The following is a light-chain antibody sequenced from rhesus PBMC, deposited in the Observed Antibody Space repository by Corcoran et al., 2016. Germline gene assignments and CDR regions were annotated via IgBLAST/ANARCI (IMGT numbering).Light chain of an antibody. CDR2: DAT. J-gene: IGKJ4*01. V-gene: IGKV1-44*02. CDR1: QTISSY. CDR3: PQHNSHPLT. Sequence: DIQVTQSPSSLSASVGDRVTITCRASQTISSYLAWYQQKTGKVPKPLIYDATSLESGVPSRFSGSGSGTEFTLTISSLQPEDFATYSCPQHNSHPLTFGGGTKVEIK.